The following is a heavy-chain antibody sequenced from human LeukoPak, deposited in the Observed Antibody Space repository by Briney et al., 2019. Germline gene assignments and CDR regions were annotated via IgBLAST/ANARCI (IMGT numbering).Heavy chain of an antibody. J-gene: IGHJ4*02. D-gene: IGHD3-22*01. CDR3: AKDYYYDSSGYLIPRYFDY. CDR1: GFTFSSYA. V-gene: IGHV3-23*01. Sequence: GGSLRLPCAASGFTFSSYAMSWVRQAPGKGLEWVSAISGSGGSTYYADSVKGRFTISRDNSKNTLYLQMNSLRAEDTAVYYCAKDYYYDSSGYLIPRYFDYWGQGTLVTVSS. CDR2: ISGSGGST.